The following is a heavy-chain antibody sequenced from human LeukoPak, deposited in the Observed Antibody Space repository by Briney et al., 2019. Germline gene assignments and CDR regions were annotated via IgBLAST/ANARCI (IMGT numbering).Heavy chain of an antibody. Sequence: PGGSLRLSCGASGFTFSSYAMSWVRQAPGKGLEWVSAISGSGGSTYYADSVKGRFTISRDNSKNTLYLQMKSLRAEETVVYYCAKGRDWNYGNGMDVWGQGTTVTVSS. J-gene: IGHJ6*02. CDR2: ISGSGGST. CDR3: AKGRDWNYGNGMDV. CDR1: GFTFSSYA. V-gene: IGHV3-23*01. D-gene: IGHD1-7*01.